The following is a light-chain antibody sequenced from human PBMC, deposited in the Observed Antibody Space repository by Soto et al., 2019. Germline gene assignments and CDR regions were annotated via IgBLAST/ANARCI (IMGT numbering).Light chain of an antibody. J-gene: IGKJ2*01. CDR1: HSISSTY. Sequence: EIVLTQSPGTLSLSPGERATLSCSASHSISSTYLAWYQQKPGQAPRLLIYGASSRATGIPDRFSGSGSGTDFTLTINILEPEDFAVYYCQQYGSSPPYTFGQGTKLEIK. CDR2: GAS. V-gene: IGKV3-20*01. CDR3: QQYGSSPPYT.